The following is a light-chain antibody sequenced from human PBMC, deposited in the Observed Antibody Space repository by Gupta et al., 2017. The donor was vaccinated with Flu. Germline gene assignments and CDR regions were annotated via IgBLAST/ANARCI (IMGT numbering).Light chain of an antibody. CDR3: QQYGSSRT. V-gene: IGKV3-20*01. Sequence: IVLTQSPGTLSLSPGERATLSCRASQSVSSSYLACYQQKPSQAPRLLIGGASLRGTGIPDRCSGSGAGTDFTLTSSRLEPEDFAVYYCQQYGSSRTFGQGTKLEIK. J-gene: IGKJ2*01. CDR2: GAS. CDR1: QSVSSSY.